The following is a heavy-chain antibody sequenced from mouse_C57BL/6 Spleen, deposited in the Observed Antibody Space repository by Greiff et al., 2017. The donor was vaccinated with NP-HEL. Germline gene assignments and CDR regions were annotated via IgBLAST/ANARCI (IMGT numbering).Heavy chain of an antibody. CDR2: IYPRDGST. J-gene: IGHJ4*01. Sequence: VKLMESDAELVKPGASVKISCKVSGYTFTDHTIHWMKQRPEQGLAWIGYIYPRDGSTKYTEQFTGKATLTADKSSSTAYLQLNSLTSEDSAVYFCARVRHYYAMDCWGQGTSVTVSS. D-gene: IGHD2-14*01. CDR3: ARVRHYYAMDC. CDR1: GYTFTDHT. V-gene: IGHV1-78*01.